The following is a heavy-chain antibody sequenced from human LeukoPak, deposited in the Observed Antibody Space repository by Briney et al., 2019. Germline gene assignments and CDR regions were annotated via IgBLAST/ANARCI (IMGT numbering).Heavy chain of an antibody. D-gene: IGHD3-9*01. V-gene: IGHV3-20*01. CDR1: GFTFDDYG. CDR3: ARNLRYFDWLLPDY. J-gene: IGHJ4*02. Sequence: GGSLRLSCAASGFTFDDYGMSWVRQAPGKGLEWVSGINWNGGSTGYADSVKGRFTISRDNAKNSLYLQMNSQRAEDTALYHCARNLRYFDWLLPDYWGQGTLVTVSS. CDR2: INWNGGST.